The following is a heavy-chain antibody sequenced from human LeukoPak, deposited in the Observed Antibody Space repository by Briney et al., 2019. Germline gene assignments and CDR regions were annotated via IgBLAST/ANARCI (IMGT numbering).Heavy chain of an antibody. CDR1: GGSISSSSYY. J-gene: IGHJ4*02. D-gene: IGHD3-16*02. V-gene: IGHV4-39*07. CDR3: ARVDYVWGSYRYYFDY. CDR2: IYYSGST. Sequence: SETLSLTCTVSGGSISSSSYYWGWIRQPPGKGLEWIGSIYYSGSTYYNPSLKSRVTISVDTSKNQFSLKLSSVTAADTAVYYCARVDYVWGSYRYYFDYWGQGTLVTVSS.